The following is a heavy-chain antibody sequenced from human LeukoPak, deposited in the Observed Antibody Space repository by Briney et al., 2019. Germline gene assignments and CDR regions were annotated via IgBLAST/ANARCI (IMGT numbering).Heavy chain of an antibody. D-gene: IGHD1-1*01. J-gene: IGHJ4*02. CDR3: ARSNWNDPYDY. V-gene: IGHV4-39*01. CDR2: IYYSGST. CDR1: GGSISISSYY. Sequence: SETLSLTCTVSGGSISISSYYWGWIRQPPGKGLEWIGSIYYSGSTYYNPSLKSRVTISVDTSKNQFSLKLSSVTAADTAVYYCARSNWNDPYDYWGQGTLVTVSS.